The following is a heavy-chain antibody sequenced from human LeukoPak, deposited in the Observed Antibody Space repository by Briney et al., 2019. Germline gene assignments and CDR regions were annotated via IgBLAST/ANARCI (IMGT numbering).Heavy chain of an antibody. CDR1: GFTFSSYG. D-gene: IGHD4-17*01. J-gene: IGHJ6*02. CDR2: ISYDGSSE. Sequence: GGSLRLSCAASGFTFSSYGMHRVRQAPGKGLEWVALISYDGSSEYYAGSVKGRFTISRDNSKITVYLQMNSLKAEDTAVYYCAKELYNYGDYGAEGLDVGGQGTTVTVS. CDR3: AKELYNYGDYGAEGLDV. V-gene: IGHV3-30*02.